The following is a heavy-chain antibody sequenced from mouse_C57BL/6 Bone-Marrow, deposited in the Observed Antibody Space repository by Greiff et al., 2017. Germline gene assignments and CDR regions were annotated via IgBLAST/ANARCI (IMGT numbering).Heavy chain of an antibody. CDR3: ARGTRYYYAMDY. CDR1: GYTFTSYG. V-gene: IGHV1-81*01. Sequence: VQLQQSGAELARPGASVKLSCKASGYTFTSYGISWVKQRTGQGLAWIGEIYPRSGNTYYNEKFKGKATLTADKSSSTAYMELRSLTSEDSAVYFCARGTRYYYAMDYWGQGTSVTVSS. CDR2: IYPRSGNT. J-gene: IGHJ4*01. D-gene: IGHD3-3*01.